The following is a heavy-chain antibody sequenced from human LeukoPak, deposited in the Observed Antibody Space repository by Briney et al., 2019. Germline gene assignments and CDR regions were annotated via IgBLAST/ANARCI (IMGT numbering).Heavy chain of an antibody. V-gene: IGHV1-24*01. CDR2: FDPEDGET. Sequence: ASVKVSCKVSGYTLTELSMHWVRQAHGKGLEWMGGFDPEDGETIYAQKFQGRVTMTEDTSTDTAYMELSSLRSEDTAVYYYATVTSLGADGAFDIWGQGTMVTVSS. J-gene: IGHJ3*02. CDR3: ATVTSLGADGAFDI. D-gene: IGHD5-24*01. CDR1: GYTLTELS.